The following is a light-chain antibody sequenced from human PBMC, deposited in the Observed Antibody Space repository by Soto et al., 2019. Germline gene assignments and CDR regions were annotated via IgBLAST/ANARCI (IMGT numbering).Light chain of an antibody. CDR1: QDISNY. CDR2: DAS. Sequence: DIQMTQSPSSLSASVGDRVTITCQASQDISNYLNWYQQKPGKAPKLLIYDASNLETGVPSRFSGSGSGTAFTFTISSLQPEDIATYYCQQYDKLITFGPGTKVDIK. V-gene: IGKV1-33*01. CDR3: QQYDKLIT. J-gene: IGKJ3*01.